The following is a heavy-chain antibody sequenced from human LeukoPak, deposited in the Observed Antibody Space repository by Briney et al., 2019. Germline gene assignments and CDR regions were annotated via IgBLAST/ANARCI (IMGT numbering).Heavy chain of an antibody. J-gene: IGHJ4*02. CDR1: GYSFTGYY. CDR2: INPNSGGT. V-gene: IGHV1-2*02. D-gene: IGHD6-13*01. CDR3: AREAAAGRGPPDY. Sequence: ASVKVSCKASGYSFTGYYMHWVRQAPGQGLEWMGWINPNSGGTNYAQKFQGRVTMTRDTSISTAYMELSRLRSDDTAVYYCAREAAAGRGPPDYWGQGTLVTVSS.